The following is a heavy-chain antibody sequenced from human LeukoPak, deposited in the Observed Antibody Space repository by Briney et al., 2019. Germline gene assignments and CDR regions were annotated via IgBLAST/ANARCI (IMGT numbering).Heavy chain of an antibody. Sequence: RASVKVSCKDSGYTFTSYGISWVRQAPGQGLEWMGWISAYNGNTNYAQKFQGRVTMTTDTSTSTAYMEVRSLRSDDTAVYYCARDRLDYYDSSGYSDYWGQGILVTVSS. D-gene: IGHD3-22*01. CDR3: ARDRLDYYDSSGYSDY. J-gene: IGHJ4*02. CDR1: GYTFTSYG. CDR2: ISAYNGNT. V-gene: IGHV1-18*01.